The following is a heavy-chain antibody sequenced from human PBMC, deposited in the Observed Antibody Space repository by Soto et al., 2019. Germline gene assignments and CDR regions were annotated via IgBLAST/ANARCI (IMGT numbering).Heavy chain of an antibody. CDR2: ISAYNGNT. V-gene: IGHV1-18*01. CDR1: GYTFTSYG. CDR3: ARDKPTVTTRRHWYFDL. J-gene: IGHJ2*01. Sequence: QVQLVQSGAEVKKPGASVKVSCKASGYTFTSYGISWVRQAPGQGLEWMGWISAYNGNTNYAQKIQGRVTRTQDPSTSTAYMELRSLRSDDTAVYYCARDKPTVTTRRHWYFDLWGRGTLVTVSS. D-gene: IGHD4-17*01.